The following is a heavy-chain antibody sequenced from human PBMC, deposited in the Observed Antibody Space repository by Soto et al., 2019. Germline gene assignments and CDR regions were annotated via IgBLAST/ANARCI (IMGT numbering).Heavy chain of an antibody. CDR1: GFTFSSYE. Sequence: VGSLRLSCAASGFTFSSYEMNWVRQAPGKGLEWVSYISSSGSTIYYADSVKGRFTISRDNAKNSLYLQMNSLRAEDTAVYYCARSVAARTPFDYWGQGTLVTVSS. D-gene: IGHD6-6*01. V-gene: IGHV3-48*03. CDR3: ARSVAARTPFDY. J-gene: IGHJ4*02. CDR2: ISSSGSTI.